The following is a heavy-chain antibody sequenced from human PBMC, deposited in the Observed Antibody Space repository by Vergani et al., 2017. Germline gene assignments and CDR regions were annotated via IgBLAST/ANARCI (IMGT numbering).Heavy chain of an antibody. V-gene: IGHV4-34*01. J-gene: IGHJ6*03. CDR2: IDHTGRP. CDR1: GASFTSYH. CDR3: ARVNTETNSHLYYYYYMDV. Sequence: QVQLQQWGGGLLKPSETLSLTCVVNGASFTSYHWTWIRQSPGEGLEWVGDIDHTGRPDYNPSLKSRLTMSVDKSRNQFSLTLNSVTATDTAIYFCARVNTETNSHLYYYYYMDVWGQGTAVTVS. D-gene: IGHD4-11*01.